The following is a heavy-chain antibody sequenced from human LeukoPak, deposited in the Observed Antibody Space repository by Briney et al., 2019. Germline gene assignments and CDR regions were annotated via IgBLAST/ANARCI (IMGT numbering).Heavy chain of an antibody. CDR1: GFTFSSYW. Sequence: SGGSLRPSCEASGFTFSSYWMHWVRQAPGKGLVWVSRINTDGRSTEYADSGRGRFTISRDNAKNTLYLQMNSLRADDTAVYYCTRGFWGWEVDYWGQGVLVTVSS. V-gene: IGHV3-74*03. J-gene: IGHJ4*02. CDR2: INTDGRST. CDR3: TRGFWGWEVDY. D-gene: IGHD3-16*01.